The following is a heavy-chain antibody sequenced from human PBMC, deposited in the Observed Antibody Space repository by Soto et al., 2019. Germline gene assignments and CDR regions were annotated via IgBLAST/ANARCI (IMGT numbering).Heavy chain of an antibody. CDR1: GGTFSSYA. V-gene: IGHV1-69*13. Sequence: GASVKVSCKASGGTFSSYAISWVRQAPGQRLERMGGIIPIFGTANYAQKFQGRVTITADESTSTAYMELSSLRSEDTAVYYCARDRRDIVVVPAAPAGYYYYGMDVWGQGTTVTVSS. J-gene: IGHJ6*02. D-gene: IGHD2-2*01. CDR2: IIPIFGTA. CDR3: ARDRRDIVVVPAAPAGYYYYGMDV.